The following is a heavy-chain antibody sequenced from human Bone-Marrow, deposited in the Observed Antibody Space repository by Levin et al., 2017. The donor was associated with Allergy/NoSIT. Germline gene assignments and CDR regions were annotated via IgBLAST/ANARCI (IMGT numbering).Heavy chain of an antibody. CDR1: GFTFSDYY. J-gene: IGHJ6*02. V-gene: IGHV3-11*01. CDR3: ARENPYYYYGMDV. Sequence: GESLKISCAASGFTFSDYYMSWIRQAPGKGLEWVSYISSSGSTIYYADSVKGRFTISRDNAKNSLYLQMNSLRAEDTAVYYCARENPYYYYGMDVWGQGTTVTVSS. CDR2: ISSSGSTI.